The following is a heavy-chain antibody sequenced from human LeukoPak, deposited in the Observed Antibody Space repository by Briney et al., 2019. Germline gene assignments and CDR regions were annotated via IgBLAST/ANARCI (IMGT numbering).Heavy chain of an antibody. V-gene: IGHV4-39*02. J-gene: IGHJ5*02. D-gene: IGHD1-26*01. Sequence: PSETLSLTCTVSGGSITSGSYYWGWIRQPPGKGLEWIGSIYHSGTTYYNPSLKSRVTMSVDTSKNQFSLKLSSVTAADTAVYYCARDRIVGAKGRWFDPWGQGTLVTVSS. CDR1: GGSITSGSYY. CDR3: ARDRIVGAKGRWFDP. CDR2: IYHSGTT.